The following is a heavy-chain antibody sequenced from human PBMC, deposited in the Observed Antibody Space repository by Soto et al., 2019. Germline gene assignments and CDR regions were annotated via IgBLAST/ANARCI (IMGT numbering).Heavy chain of an antibody. D-gene: IGHD3-22*01. J-gene: IGHJ4*02. Sequence: PGGSLSLSCAASGFTFSSYSMNWVRQAPGKGLEWVSYISSSSSTIYYADSVKGRFTISRDTAKNSLYLQMNSLRAEDTAVYYCARPNYYDSSGYYLHFDYWGQGTLVTVSS. V-gene: IGHV3-48*01. CDR1: GFTFSSYS. CDR2: ISSSSSTI. CDR3: ARPNYYDSSGYYLHFDY.